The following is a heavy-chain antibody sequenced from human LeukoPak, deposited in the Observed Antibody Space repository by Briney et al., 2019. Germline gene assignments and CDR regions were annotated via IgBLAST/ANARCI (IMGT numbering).Heavy chain of an antibody. CDR2: ISGSGGST. CDR1: GFTFSSYA. V-gene: IGHV3-23*01. J-gene: IGHJ6*03. CDR3: AKDGAREQHYYYYMDV. D-gene: IGHD1/OR15-1a*01. Sequence: GGSLRLSCAASGFTFSSYAMSWVRQAPGKGLEWVSAISGSGGSTYYADSVKGRFTISRDNSKNTLYLQMNSLRAEDTAVYYCAKDGAREQHYYYYMDVWGKGTTVTVSS.